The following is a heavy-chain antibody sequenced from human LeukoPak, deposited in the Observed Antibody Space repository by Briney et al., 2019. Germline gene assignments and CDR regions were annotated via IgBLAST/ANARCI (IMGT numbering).Heavy chain of an antibody. D-gene: IGHD1-26*01. V-gene: IGHV1-69*04. CDR2: IIPILGIA. CDR3: ARVRAGATTSGAFDI. Sequence: ASVTVSCKASGCTFSSYAISWVRQAPGQGLEGMGRIIPILGIANYAQKFQGRVTITADKSTSTAYMELSSLRSEDTAVYYCARVRAGATTSGAFDIWGQGTMVTVSS. J-gene: IGHJ3*02. CDR1: GCTFSSYA.